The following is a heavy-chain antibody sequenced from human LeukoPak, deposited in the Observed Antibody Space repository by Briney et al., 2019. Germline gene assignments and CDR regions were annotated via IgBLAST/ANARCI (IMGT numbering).Heavy chain of an antibody. CDR1: GGSISSYY. CDR3: ATGTTGTTGAFDI. V-gene: IGHV4-59*08. J-gene: IGHJ3*02. CDR2: IYYSGST. Sequence: SETLSLTCTVSGGSISSYYWSWIRQPPGKGLEWIGYIYYSGSTYYNPSLKSRVTISVDTSKNQFSLKLSSVTAADTAVYYYATGTTGTTGAFDIWGQGTMVTVSS. D-gene: IGHD1-1*01.